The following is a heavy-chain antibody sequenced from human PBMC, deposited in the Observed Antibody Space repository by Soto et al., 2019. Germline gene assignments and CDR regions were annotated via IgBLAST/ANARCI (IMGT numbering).Heavy chain of an antibody. J-gene: IGHJ5*02. V-gene: IGHV1-18*01. CDR3: ARYTPECGGDCYTP. D-gene: IGHD2-21*02. Sequence: ASVKVSCKASGYTFTSYAMQWVRQAPGQGLEWMGWISAYNGNTNYAQKLQGRVTMTTDTSTSTAYMELRSLRSDDTAVYYCARYTPECGGDCYTPWGQGTLVTVSS. CDR1: GYTFTSYA. CDR2: ISAYNGNT.